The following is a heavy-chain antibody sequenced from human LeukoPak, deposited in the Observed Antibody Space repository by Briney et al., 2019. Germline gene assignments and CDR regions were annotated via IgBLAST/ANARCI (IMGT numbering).Heavy chain of an antibody. V-gene: IGHV3-53*01. J-gene: IGHJ4*02. CDR1: GFTVSGNY. D-gene: IGHD4-23*01. Sequence: GGSLRLSYAVSGFTVSGNYMSWVRQAPGKGLEWVSLIYSGGTTYYADSVKGRFTISRDNSKNTLYLQMNSLRAEDTAVYYCARRAGGYSHPYDYWGQGILVTVSS. CDR2: IYSGGTT. CDR3: ARRAGGYSHPYDY.